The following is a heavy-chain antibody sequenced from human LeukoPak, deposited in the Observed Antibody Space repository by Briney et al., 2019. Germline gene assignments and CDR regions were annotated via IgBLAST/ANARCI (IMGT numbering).Heavy chain of an antibody. CDR1: GFTVSSNY. Sequence: GGSLRLSCAASGFTVSSNYMSWVRQAPGKGLEWVSVIHSGGSTYYADSVKGRFTISRDNSKNTLYLQMNSLRAEDTAVYYCARDPEAAAGLNWGQGTLVTVSS. J-gene: IGHJ4*02. CDR2: IHSGGST. D-gene: IGHD6-13*01. CDR3: ARDPEAAAGLN. V-gene: IGHV3-53*01.